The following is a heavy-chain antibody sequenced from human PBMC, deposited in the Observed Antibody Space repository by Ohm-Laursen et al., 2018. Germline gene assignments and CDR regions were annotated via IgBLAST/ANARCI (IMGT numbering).Heavy chain of an antibody. CDR1: GDSISGRY. J-gene: IGHJ4*02. V-gene: IGHV4-59*08. D-gene: IGHD1-26*01. CDR2: IDDNGNT. Sequence: GTLSLTCTVSGDSISGRYWSWIRQPPGKGLEWIGNIDDNGNTNYTPSLQSRVTISINTSKNQFSLQLRFVTAADTAVYHCAGAPNLYYFDYWGQGTLVTVSS. CDR3: AGAPNLYYFDY.